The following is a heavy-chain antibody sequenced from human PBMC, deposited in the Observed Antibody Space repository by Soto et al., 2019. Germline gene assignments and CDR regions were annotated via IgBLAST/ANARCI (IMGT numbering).Heavy chain of an antibody. CDR3: ARVVTIFGVVTQRAIYYFEY. J-gene: IGHJ4*02. V-gene: IGHV6-1*01. CDR2: TYYRSKWYN. Sequence: SQTLSLTCAISGDSVSSNSAAWNWIRQSPSRGLEWLGRTYYRSKWYNDYAVSVKSRITINPDTSKNQFSLQLNSVTPEDTAVYYCARVVTIFGVVTQRAIYYFEYWGQGTLVTVSS. CDR1: GDSVSSNSAA. D-gene: IGHD3-3*01.